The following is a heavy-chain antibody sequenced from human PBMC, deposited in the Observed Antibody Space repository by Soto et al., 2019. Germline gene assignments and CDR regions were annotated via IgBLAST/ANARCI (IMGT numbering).Heavy chain of an antibody. J-gene: IGHJ5*02. Sequence: FQGRVTMTEDTSTDTAYMELTSLRSADTAVYYCATGQLGNYFDPWGQGTLVTVSS. V-gene: IGHV1-24*01. CDR3: ATGQLGNYFDP. D-gene: IGHD1-26*01.